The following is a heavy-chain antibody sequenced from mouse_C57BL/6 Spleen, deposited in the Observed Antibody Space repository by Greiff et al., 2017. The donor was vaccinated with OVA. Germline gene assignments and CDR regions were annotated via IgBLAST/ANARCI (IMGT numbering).Heavy chain of an antibody. J-gene: IGHJ2*01. CDR3: ARERTGTGSFDY. Sequence: EVKLMESGPGLVKPSQSLSLTCSVTGYSITSGYYWNWIRQFPGNKLEWMGYISYDGSNNYNPSLKNRISITRDTSKNQFFLKLNSVTTEDTATYYGARERTGTGSFDYWGQGTTLTVSS. V-gene: IGHV3-6*01. CDR2: ISYDGSN. CDR1: GYSITSGYY. D-gene: IGHD4-1*01.